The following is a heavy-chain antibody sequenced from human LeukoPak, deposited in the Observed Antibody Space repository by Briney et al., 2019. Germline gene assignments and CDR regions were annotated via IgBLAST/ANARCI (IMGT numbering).Heavy chain of an antibody. V-gene: IGHV1-18*01. CDR3: ARVGYYGLGNRIPPLSFSHYGLDV. CDR1: GYTFSSFG. D-gene: IGHD3-10*01. J-gene: IGHJ6*02. Sequence: GALVKVSCKASGYTFSSFGISWVRQAPGQGLEWIGWISAYNGKTNFAQKLQGRVTMTTDTSTDTAYMELGSLRSDDTAVYYCARVGYYGLGNRIPPLSFSHYGLDVWGQGTTVTVSS. CDR2: ISAYNGKT.